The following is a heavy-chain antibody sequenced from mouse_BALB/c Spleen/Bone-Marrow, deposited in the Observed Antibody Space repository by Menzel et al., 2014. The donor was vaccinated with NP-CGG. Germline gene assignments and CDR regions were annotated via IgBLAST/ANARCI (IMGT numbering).Heavy chain of an antibody. CDR3: TRRRSLDY. J-gene: IGHJ2*01. Sequence: VQLQQSGTELVRTGTSVKISCKASGYAFXNYWLGWVKQRPGHGLEWIGDIYPGSGNTYYNEKFKGKVTLTADKSSSTAYMQLSGLTSEDSAVYFCTRRRSLDYWGQGTTLTVSS. V-gene: IGHV1-63*01. CDR1: GYAFXNYW. CDR2: IYPGSGNT.